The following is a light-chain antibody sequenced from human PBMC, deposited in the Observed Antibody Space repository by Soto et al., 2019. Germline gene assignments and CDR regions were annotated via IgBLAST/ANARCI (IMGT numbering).Light chain of an antibody. Sequence: EVVLPQSPGTLSVTPRERVFLSCRASQSVDINLAWYQQKPGQAPRLLIYGASTRATDMPGRFSGRGSGTEFTLTISSLQSEDFAVYYCQQYRSWPRTFGQGTEVAIK. CDR1: QSVDIN. V-gene: IGKV3-15*01. CDR2: GAS. J-gene: IGKJ1*01. CDR3: QQYRSWPRT.